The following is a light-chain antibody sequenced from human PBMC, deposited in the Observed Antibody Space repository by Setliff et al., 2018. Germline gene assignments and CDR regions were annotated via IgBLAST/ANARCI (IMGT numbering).Light chain of an antibody. J-gene: IGLJ1*01. V-gene: IGLV1-44*01. CDR1: SSNIGSNT. CDR3: QSYDTSLNDYV. CDR2: TNN. Sequence: QSVLTQPPSASGTPGQRVTISCSGTSSNIGSNTVNWYQQFPGTAPKLLIQTNNQRHSGVPDRFSGSKSGASASLAITGLQAADEADYYCQSYDTSLNDYVFGTGTKVTVL.